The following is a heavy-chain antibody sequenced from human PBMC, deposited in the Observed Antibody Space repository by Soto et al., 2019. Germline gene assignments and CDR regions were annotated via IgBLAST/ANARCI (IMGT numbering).Heavy chain of an antibody. J-gene: IGHJ3*02. CDR1: GGTFSSYT. CDR3: ARAAAMVRGVIMRSDAFDI. D-gene: IGHD3-10*01. CDR2: IIPILGIA. Sequence: SVKVSCKASGGTFSSYTISWVRQAPGQGLEWMGRIIPILGIANYAQRFQGRVTITADKSTSTAYMELSSLRSEDTAVYYCARAAAMVRGVIMRSDAFDIWGQGTMVTVSS. V-gene: IGHV1-69*02.